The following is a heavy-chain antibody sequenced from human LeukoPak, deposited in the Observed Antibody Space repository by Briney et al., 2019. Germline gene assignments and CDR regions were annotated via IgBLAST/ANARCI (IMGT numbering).Heavy chain of an antibody. CDR1: GYTLTELS. V-gene: IGHV1-24*01. CDR2: FDPEDGET. J-gene: IGHJ6*02. D-gene: IGHD1-14*01. CDR3: AVSPNQQERPGHDYYYGMDV. Sequence: ASVKVSCKVSGYTLTELSMHWVRQAPGKGLEWMGGFDPEDGETIYAQKFQGRVTMTEDTSTDTAYMELSSLRSEDTAVYYCAVSPNQQERPGHDYYYGMDVWGQGTTVTVSS.